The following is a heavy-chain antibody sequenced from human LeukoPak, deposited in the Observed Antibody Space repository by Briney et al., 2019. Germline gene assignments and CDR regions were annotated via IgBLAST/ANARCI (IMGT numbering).Heavy chain of an antibody. D-gene: IGHD6-19*01. CDR2: ISGSGGHT. Sequence: PGGSLRLSCAASGFTFSSYAMSWVRQAPGKGLEWVSAISGSGGHTYYADSVKGRFTISRDNSKNTLYLQMISLRAEDTAVYYCAKLRGPSAVADDYWGQGTLVTVSS. V-gene: IGHV3-23*01. CDR3: AKLRGPSAVADDY. J-gene: IGHJ4*02. CDR1: GFTFSSYA.